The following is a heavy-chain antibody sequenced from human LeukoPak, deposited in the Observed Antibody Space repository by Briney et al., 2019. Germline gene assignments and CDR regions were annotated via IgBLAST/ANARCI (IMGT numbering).Heavy chain of an antibody. J-gene: IGHJ3*02. V-gene: IGHV3-23*01. CDR3: ARVGYNYDLGNAFDI. CDR1: GFTFSSYA. CDR2: ISGSGGST. D-gene: IGHD1-20*01. Sequence: GGSLRLSCAASGFTFSSYAMSWVRQAPGKGLEWVSAISGSGGSTYYADSVKGRFTISRDNSRNTLFLQMNSLRADDTAVYYCARVGYNYDLGNAFDIWGQGTVVTVSS.